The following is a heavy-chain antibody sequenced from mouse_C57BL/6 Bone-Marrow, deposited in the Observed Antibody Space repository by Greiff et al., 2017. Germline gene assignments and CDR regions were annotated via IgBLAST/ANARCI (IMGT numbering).Heavy chain of an antibody. CDR2: IYWDDDK. V-gene: IGHV8-12*01. CDR3: ARSRDYYGYWYFDV. J-gene: IGHJ1*03. CDR1: GFSLSTSGMG. Sequence: QVTLKESGPGILQSSQTLSLTCSFSGFSLSTSGMGVSWIRQPSGKGLEWLAHIYWDDDKRYNPSLKSRLTISKDTSRNQVFLKITSVDTADTATYYCARSRDYYGYWYFDVWGTGTTVTVSS. D-gene: IGHD1-1*01.